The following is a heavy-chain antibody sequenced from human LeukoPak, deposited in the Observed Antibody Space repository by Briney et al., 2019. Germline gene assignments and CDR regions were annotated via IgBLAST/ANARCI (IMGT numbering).Heavy chain of an antibody. CDR2: IYYSGST. D-gene: IGHD3-22*01. CDR3: ARVTDYYDISGIDY. Sequence: SETLSLTCTVSGGSISSYYWSWIRQPPGKGMEWIGYIYYSGSTNYNPSLKSRVTISVDTSKNQFSLKLSSVTAADTAVYYCARVTDYYDISGIDYWGQGTLVTVSS. CDR1: GGSISSYY. J-gene: IGHJ4*02. V-gene: IGHV4-59*12.